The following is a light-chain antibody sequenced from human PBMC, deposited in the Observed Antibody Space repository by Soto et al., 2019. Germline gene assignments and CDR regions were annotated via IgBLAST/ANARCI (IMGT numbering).Light chain of an antibody. CDR2: WAS. V-gene: IGKV4-1*01. CDR1: QSVFHTSSSKNY. J-gene: IGKJ3*01. CDR3: QQYYITPFT. Sequence: DIVMTQSPDSLTVSLGERATINCKSSQSVFHTSSSKNYLAWYQHKAGQPPKLLIYWASTRESGVPDRFSGSGSGTDFTLTISSLQAEDVAGYYCQQYYITPFTLGPGTKVDIK.